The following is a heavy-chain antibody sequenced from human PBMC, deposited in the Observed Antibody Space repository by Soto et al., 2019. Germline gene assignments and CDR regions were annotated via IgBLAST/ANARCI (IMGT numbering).Heavy chain of an antibody. Sequence: QVQLVESGGGVVQPGRSLRLSCAASGFTFSNYIMHWVRQAPGKGLEWVAMILHDGNNKYYADFVKGRFTISRDNSKNTLYLQMNSLRTEDTAIYYCARDDEDGSYCDLGYWGQGTLVTVSS. V-gene: IGHV3-30-3*01. J-gene: IGHJ4*02. CDR3: ARDDEDGSYCDLGY. CDR1: GFTFSNYI. CDR2: ILHDGNNK. D-gene: IGHD3-10*01.